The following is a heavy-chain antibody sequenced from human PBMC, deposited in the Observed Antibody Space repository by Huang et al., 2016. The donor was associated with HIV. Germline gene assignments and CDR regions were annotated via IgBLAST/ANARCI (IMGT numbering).Heavy chain of an antibody. V-gene: IGHV1-69*13. CDR3: AKVAAGQPFHFYYYMDA. Sequence: QVNLVQSGAEVRKPGSSVKVSCKASGGTFKKYAISWVRQAPGQGLEWGGASSPLYGSAEYAEKFQDRVTLTADGSTNTAYLELDRLTSEDTAVYYCAKVAAGQPFHFYYYMDAWGDGTTVIVSS. CDR1: GGTFKKYA. CDR2: SSPLYGSA. J-gene: IGHJ6*03. D-gene: IGHD3-3*02.